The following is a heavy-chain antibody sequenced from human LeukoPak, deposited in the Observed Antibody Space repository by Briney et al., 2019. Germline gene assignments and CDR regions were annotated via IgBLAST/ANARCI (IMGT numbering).Heavy chain of an antibody. Sequence: SEALSLTCTVSGGSISSYYWSWIRQPAGKGLEWIGRIYTSGSTNYNPSLKSRVTMSVDTSKNQFSLKLSSVTAADTAVYYCARDLMAGTTGWFDPWGQGTLVTVSS. CDR1: GGSISSYY. CDR2: IYTSGST. J-gene: IGHJ5*02. CDR3: ARDLMAGTTGWFDP. D-gene: IGHD1-1*01. V-gene: IGHV4-4*07.